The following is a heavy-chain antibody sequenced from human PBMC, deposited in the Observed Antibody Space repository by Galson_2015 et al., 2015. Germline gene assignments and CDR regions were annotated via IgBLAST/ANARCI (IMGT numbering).Heavy chain of an antibody. J-gene: IGHJ3*02. CDR2: INWNGGST. CDR3: ARDRRIAVAIDAFDI. D-gene: IGHD6-19*01. V-gene: IGHV3-20*01. CDR1: GFTFDDYG. Sequence: SLRLSCAASGFTFDDYGMSWVRQAPGKGLEWVSGINWNGGSTGYANSVKGRFTISRDNAKNSLYLQMNSLRSEDTALYHCARDRRIAVAIDAFDIWGQGTMVPVSS.